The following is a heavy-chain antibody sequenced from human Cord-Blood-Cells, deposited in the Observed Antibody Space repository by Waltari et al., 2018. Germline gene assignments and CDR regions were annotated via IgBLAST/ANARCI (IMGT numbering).Heavy chain of an antibody. CDR1: GGTFSSYA. J-gene: IGHJ4*02. CDR2: IVPILGTA. Sequence: QVQLVQSGAEVKKPGSSVKVSCKASGGTFSSYAISWVGQAPGQGLEWMGGIVPILGTANYAQKFQCRVTITADKSTSTAYMELSSLGSEDTAVYYCAIDHSGSYGNVDYWGQGTLVTVSS. CDR3: AIDHSGSYGNVDY. D-gene: IGHD1-26*01. V-gene: IGHV1-69*10.